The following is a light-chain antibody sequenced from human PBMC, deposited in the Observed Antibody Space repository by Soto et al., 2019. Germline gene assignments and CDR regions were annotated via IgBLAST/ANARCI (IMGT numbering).Light chain of an antibody. Sequence: HSALAQPPSASGSPGQSVTISCTGTSSDVGGYNYVSWCQQHPGKAPKLMIYEVSKRPSGVPDRFSGSKSGNTASLTVSGLQAEDEADYYCSSYAGSNNFVFGTGTRSPS. CDR1: SSDVGGYNY. CDR2: EVS. J-gene: IGLJ1*01. CDR3: SSYAGSNNFV. V-gene: IGLV2-8*01.